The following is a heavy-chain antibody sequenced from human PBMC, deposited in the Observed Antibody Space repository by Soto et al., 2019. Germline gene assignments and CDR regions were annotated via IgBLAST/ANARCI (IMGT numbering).Heavy chain of an antibody. V-gene: IGHV1-18*01. Sequence: ASVTVSCKASGYTFTSYGISWVRQAPGQGLEWMGWISACNGNTNYAQKLQGRVTMTTDTSTSTAYMELRSLRSDDTAVYYCASVNSYYYGMDVWGQGTTVTVSS. CDR3: ASVNSYYYGMDV. J-gene: IGHJ6*02. CDR1: GYTFTSYG. CDR2: ISACNGNT.